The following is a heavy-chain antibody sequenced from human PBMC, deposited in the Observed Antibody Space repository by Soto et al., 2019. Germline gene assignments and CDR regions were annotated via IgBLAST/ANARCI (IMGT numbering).Heavy chain of an antibody. J-gene: IGHJ3*01. CDR2: IYYSGST. D-gene: IGHD3-10*01. Sequence: SETLSLTCTVSGGSISNYYWTWIRQPPGKGLEWIGYIYYSGSTNYNPSLKSRVTISVDTSKNQFSLKLSSVTAADTAVYYCARGSLGGYYGAFDVWGQGTLVTVSS. V-gene: IGHV4-59*01. CDR1: GGSISNYY. CDR3: ARGSLGGYYGAFDV.